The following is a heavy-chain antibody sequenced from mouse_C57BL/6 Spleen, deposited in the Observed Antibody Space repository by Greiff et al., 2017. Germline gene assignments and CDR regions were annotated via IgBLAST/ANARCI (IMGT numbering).Heavy chain of an antibody. J-gene: IGHJ2*01. Sequence: VKLVESGPELVKPGASVKLSCKASSYTFTSYDINWVKQRPGQGLEWIGWIYPRDGSTKYNEKFKGKATLTVDTSSSTAYMELHSLTSEDSAVYFCARRRQLRGEDYWGQGTTLTVSS. CDR1: SYTFTSYD. CDR3: ARRRQLRGEDY. D-gene: IGHD3-2*02. V-gene: IGHV1-85*01. CDR2: IYPRDGST.